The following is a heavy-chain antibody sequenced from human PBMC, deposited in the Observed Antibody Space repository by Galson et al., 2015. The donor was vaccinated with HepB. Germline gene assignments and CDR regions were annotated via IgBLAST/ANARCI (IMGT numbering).Heavy chain of an antibody. CDR3: TTCGGDCYSMDY. V-gene: IGHV3-15*07. Sequence: SLRLSCADSGLSFSNAWMHWVRQAPGKGLEWVGRIKRKTDGGTTDYAAPVKGRFTISRDESKNMLYLQMNGLKTEDTAVYYCTTCGGDCYSMDYWGQGTLVTVTS. CDR2: IKRKTDGGTT. J-gene: IGHJ4*02. CDR1: GLSFSNAW. D-gene: IGHD2-21*02.